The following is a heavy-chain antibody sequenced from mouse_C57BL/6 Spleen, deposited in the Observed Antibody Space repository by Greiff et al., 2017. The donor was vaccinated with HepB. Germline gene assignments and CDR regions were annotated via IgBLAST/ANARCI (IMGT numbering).Heavy chain of an antibody. D-gene: IGHD2-5*01. Sequence: EVQLQESEGGLVQPGSSMKLSCTASGFTFSDYYMAWVRQVPEKGLEWVANINYDGSSTYYLDSLKSRFIISRDNAKNILYLQMSRLKSEDTATYYCARYSNYYYAMDYWGQGTSVTVSS. CDR2: INYDGSST. CDR1: GFTFSDYY. J-gene: IGHJ4*01. CDR3: ARYSNYYYAMDY. V-gene: IGHV5-16*01.